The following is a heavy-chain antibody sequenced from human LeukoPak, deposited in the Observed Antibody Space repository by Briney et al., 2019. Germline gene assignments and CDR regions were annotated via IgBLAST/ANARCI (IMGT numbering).Heavy chain of an antibody. CDR2: IYYSGST. CDR1: GGSISSHY. Sequence: SETLSLTCTVSGGSISSHYWSWIRQPPGKGLEWIGYIYYSGSTNYNPSLKSRVTISVDTSKNQFSLKLSSVTAADTAVYYCARGPHSIRYYMDVWGKGTTVTVSS. V-gene: IGHV4-59*11. CDR3: ARGPHSIRYYMDV. J-gene: IGHJ6*03.